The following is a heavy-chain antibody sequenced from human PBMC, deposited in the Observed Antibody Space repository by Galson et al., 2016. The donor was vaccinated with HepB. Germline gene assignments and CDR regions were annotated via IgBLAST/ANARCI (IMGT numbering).Heavy chain of an antibody. CDR3: ARDFLFAHDL. CDR2: IKQDGSER. V-gene: IGHV3-7*05. Sequence: SLRLSCAASGISFSTKWMSWVRQAPGKGLEWVANIKQDGSERYYVDSVKGRFTISRDNAKNSLYLQMHILRAEDTAVYYCARDFLFAHDLWGPGTLVTVSS. J-gene: IGHJ5*02. CDR1: GISFSTKW. D-gene: IGHD3-3*01.